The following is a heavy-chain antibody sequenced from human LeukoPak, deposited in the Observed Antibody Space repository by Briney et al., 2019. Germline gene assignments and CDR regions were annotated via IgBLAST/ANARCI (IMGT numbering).Heavy chain of an antibody. CDR1: GYTFTSYG. D-gene: IGHD6-19*01. J-gene: IGHJ4*02. CDR3: ARSSLAVAGSVFDY. Sequence: ASVKVSCKASGYTFTSYGISWVRQAPGQGLEWMGWISTYNGNTHYAQRLQGRVTMTTDTSTSTAYMELRSLRSDDTAVYYCARSSLAVAGSVFDYWGQGTLVTVSS. CDR2: ISTYNGNT. V-gene: IGHV1-18*01.